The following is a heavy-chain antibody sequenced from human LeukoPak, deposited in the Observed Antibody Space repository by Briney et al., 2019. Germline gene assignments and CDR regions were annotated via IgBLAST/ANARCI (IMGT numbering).Heavy chain of an antibody. CDR1: GYTFTSYY. CDR3: VLVVVISYYFDY. J-gene: IGHJ4*02. CDR2: INPSGGST. Sequence: GASVKVSCKASGYTFTSYYMHWVRQAPGQGLEWMGIINPSGGSTSYAQKFQGRVTMTRDMSTSTVYMELSSLRSEDTAVYYCVLVVVISYYFDYWGQGTLVTVSS. V-gene: IGHV1-46*01. D-gene: IGHD3-22*01.